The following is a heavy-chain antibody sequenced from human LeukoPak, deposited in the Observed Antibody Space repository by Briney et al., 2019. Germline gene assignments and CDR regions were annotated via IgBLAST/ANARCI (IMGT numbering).Heavy chain of an antibody. CDR1: GYTFTGYY. J-gene: IGHJ4*02. CDR3: ARDGSYYHPFDY. CDR2: INPNSSGT. V-gene: IGHV1-2*02. Sequence: ASVKVSCKASGYTFTGYYMHWVRQAPGQGLEWMGWINPNSSGTNYAQKFQGRVTMTRDTSISTAYMELSRLRSDDTAVYYCARDGSYYHPFDYWGQGTLVTVSS. D-gene: IGHD1-26*01.